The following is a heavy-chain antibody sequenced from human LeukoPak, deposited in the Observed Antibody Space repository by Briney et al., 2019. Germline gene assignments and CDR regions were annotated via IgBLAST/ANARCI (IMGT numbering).Heavy chain of an antibody. CDR2: INPSGGST. D-gene: IGHD3-22*01. V-gene: IGHV1-46*01. Sequence: ASVKVSCKASGGAFSSYAISWVRQAPGQGLEWMGIINPSGGSTSYAQKFQGRVTMTRDTSTSTVYMELSSLRSEDTAVYYCARDDYYDSSGYGYWGQGTLVTVSS. CDR1: GGAFSSYA. J-gene: IGHJ4*02. CDR3: ARDDYYDSSGYGY.